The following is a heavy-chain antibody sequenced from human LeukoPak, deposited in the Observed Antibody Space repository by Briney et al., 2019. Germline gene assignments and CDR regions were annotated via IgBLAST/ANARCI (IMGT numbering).Heavy chain of an antibody. CDR3: ATSPRIVVPAARRGFDY. V-gene: IGHV1-24*01. CDR1: GYTLTELS. J-gene: IGHJ4*02. D-gene: IGHD2-2*01. Sequence: ASVKVSCKVSGYTLTELSMHWVRQAPGKGLEWTGGFDPEDGETIYAQKFQGRVTMTEDTSTDTAYMELSSLRSEDTAVYYCATSPRIVVPAARRGFDYWGQGTLVTVSS. CDR2: FDPEDGET.